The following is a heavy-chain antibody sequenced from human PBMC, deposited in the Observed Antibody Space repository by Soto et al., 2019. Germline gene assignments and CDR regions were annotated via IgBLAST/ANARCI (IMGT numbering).Heavy chain of an antibody. CDR1: GFTFSTYA. CDR3: AKRRGAGGHFDY. Sequence: PGGSLRLSCAASGFTFSTYAVGWVRQAPGKGLEWVSVVSSGGGTHYADSVKGRFTVSRDNSKNTLSLQMNSLRADDTAVYYCAKRRGAGGHFDYWGQGALVTVSS. CDR2: VSSGGGT. V-gene: IGHV3-23*01. D-gene: IGHD2-15*01. J-gene: IGHJ4*02.